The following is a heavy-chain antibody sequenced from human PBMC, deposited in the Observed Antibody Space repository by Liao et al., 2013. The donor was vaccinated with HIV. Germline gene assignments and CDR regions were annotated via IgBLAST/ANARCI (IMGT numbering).Heavy chain of an antibody. Sequence: QVQLQQWGAGLLKPSETLSLTCTVSGGSISSSSYHWGWIRQPPGKGLEWIGSIYYSGTTYYNPSLNSRVTISVDTSKNQFSLKLTSVTAADTAVYYCARDYREYCSSTSCYGRAYFQHWGQGTLVTVSS. CDR3: ARDYREYCSSTSCYGRAYFQH. J-gene: IGHJ1*01. D-gene: IGHD2-2*01. V-gene: IGHV4-39*07. CDR2: IYYSGTT. CDR1: GGSISSSSYH.